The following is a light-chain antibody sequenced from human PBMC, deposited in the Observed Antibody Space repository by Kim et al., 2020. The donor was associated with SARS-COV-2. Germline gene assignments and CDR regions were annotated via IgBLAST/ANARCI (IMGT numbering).Light chain of an antibody. CDR3: QQYDSSPRT. V-gene: IGKV3-20*01. J-gene: IGKJ2*02. Sequence: LSPGDRATLSCRASQSVSSSSLAWYQQKPGLAPRLLIYGASRRATGIPDRFSGSGSGTDFTLTISRLEPEDFAVYYCQQYDSSPRTFGQGTKLEI. CDR1: QSVSSSS. CDR2: GAS.